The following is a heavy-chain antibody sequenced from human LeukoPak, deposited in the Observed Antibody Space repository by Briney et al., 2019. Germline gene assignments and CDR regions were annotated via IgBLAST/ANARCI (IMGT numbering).Heavy chain of an antibody. Sequence: ASVTVSCKASGYTFTSYGISGVRQAPGQGLEWMGWISAYNGNTNYSQRLQGRVTMTTDTSTSTAYMELSSLRSEDTAVYYCAIVGAAVTTFSWFDRWGQGTLVTVSS. J-gene: IGHJ5*02. D-gene: IGHD4-17*01. CDR2: ISAYNGNT. CDR1: GYTFTSYG. CDR3: AIVGAAVTTFSWFDR. V-gene: IGHV1-18*01.